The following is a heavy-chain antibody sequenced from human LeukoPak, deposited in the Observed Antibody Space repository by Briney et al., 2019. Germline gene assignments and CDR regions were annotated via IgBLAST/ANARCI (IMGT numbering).Heavy chain of an antibody. CDR1: GGSIGNFF. J-gene: IGHJ4*02. D-gene: IGHD1-26*01. V-gene: IGHV4-59*01. CDR3: ARDWELGH. Sequence: SETLSLTCAVSGGSIGNFFWSWIRQSPGEGLEWIGFIYENGRTSYNPSLKSRVTISVDMSKNQFSLRLTSMTAADTAVYYCARDWELGHWGRGILVTVTS. CDR2: IYENGRT.